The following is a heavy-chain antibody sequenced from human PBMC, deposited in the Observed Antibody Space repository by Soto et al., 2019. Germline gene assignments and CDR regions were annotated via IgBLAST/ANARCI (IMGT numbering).Heavy chain of an antibody. CDR1: GFTFSSYG. V-gene: IGHV3-23*01. J-gene: IGHJ4*02. CDR3: ANRNDYGSGSYFPFDH. Sequence: EVQLLESGGGLVQPGGSLRLSCAASGFTFSSYGMSWVRQAPGKGLEWVSSISGSGGSTYYADAVKGRFTISRDNSKNTLYLQMSSLRADDTAVYYCANRNDYGSGSYFPFDHWGQGTLVTVSS. CDR2: ISGSGGST. D-gene: IGHD3-10*01.